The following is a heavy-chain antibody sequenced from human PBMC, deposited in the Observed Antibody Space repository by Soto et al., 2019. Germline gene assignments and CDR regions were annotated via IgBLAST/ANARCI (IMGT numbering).Heavy chain of an antibody. J-gene: IGHJ6*02. D-gene: IGHD1-26*01. Sequence: QVQLVQSGPEVKKPGASVKVSCKASGYTFTSYGFSWVRQAPGQGLEWMGWISAHNGDTIYAQKFQDRITMTTDTSTNTAYLELRSLKSGDTAVFYCARSSGTYPPSRYYYGLDVWGQGTTVTVCS. CDR3: ARSSGTYPPSRYYYGLDV. CDR1: GYTFTSYG. CDR2: ISAHNGDT. V-gene: IGHV1-18*01.